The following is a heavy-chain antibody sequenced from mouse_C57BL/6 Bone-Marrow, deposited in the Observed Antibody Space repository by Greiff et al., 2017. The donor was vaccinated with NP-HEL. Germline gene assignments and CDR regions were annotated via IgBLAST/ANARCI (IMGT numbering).Heavy chain of an antibody. CDR1: GFTIKVYY. Sequence: EVKLMESGAELVKPGASVTLSCTASGFTIKVYYMHWVKQRTEQGLEWIGRIDPEDGETKYAPKFQGKATITADTSSNTAYLQLSSLTTEDTAVYYCARRGGDYFDYWGQGTTLTVSS. V-gene: IGHV14-2*01. J-gene: IGHJ2*01. CDR3: ARRGGDYFDY. CDR2: IDPEDGET.